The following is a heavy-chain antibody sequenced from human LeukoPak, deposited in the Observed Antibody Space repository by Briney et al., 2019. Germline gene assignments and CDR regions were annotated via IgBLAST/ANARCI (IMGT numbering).Heavy chain of an antibody. Sequence: ASVKVSCKASGYTFTSCDINWVRQATGQGLEWMGWMNPNSGNTGYVQKFQGRVTMTRNTSISTAYMELSSLRSEDTAVYYCARGLVTIFGVVPHGMDVWGQGTTVTVSS. CDR2: MNPNSGNT. V-gene: IGHV1-8*01. CDR1: GYTFTSCD. CDR3: ARGLVTIFGVVPHGMDV. D-gene: IGHD3-3*01. J-gene: IGHJ6*02.